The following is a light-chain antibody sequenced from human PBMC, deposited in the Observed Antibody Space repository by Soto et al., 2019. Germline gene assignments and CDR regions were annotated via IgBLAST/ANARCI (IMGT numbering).Light chain of an antibody. CDR2: DAS. CDR3: QQFNSYSLT. V-gene: IGKV1-13*02. CDR1: QGISSA. J-gene: IGKJ4*01. Sequence: AIQLTQSPSSLSASAGDRVTITCRASQGISSALAWYRQKPGKAPKLLIYDASSLESGVPSRFSGSGSGTDFTLTISSLQPEDFATYYCQQFNSYSLTFGGGTKVEIK.